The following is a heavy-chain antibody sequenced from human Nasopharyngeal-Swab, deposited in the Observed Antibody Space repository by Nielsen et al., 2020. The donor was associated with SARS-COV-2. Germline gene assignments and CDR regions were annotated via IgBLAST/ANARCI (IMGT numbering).Heavy chain of an antibody. Sequence: GGSLRLSCVASGFTFSLYTMNWVRQTPEKGLEWVSAISSTGDYIYHAASVKGRFTISRDNAKSSVYLQMDSLRAEDTAVYYCARDRQPQRYRGMDVWGQGTTVTVSS. V-gene: IGHV3-21*04. CDR1: GFTFSLYT. CDR2: ISSTGDYI. CDR3: ARDRQPQRYRGMDV. J-gene: IGHJ6*02. D-gene: IGHD1-14*01.